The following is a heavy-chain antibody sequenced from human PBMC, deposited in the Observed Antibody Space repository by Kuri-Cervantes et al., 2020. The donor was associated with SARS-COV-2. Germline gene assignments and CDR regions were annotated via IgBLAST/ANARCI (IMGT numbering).Heavy chain of an antibody. V-gene: IGHV3-23*01. Sequence: GESLKISCAASGFTFNNYGMHWVRQAPGKGLEWVSAISGSGGSTYYADSVKGRFTISRDNSKNTLYLQMNSLRAEDTAVYYCAKFTRIAVASYYFDYWGQGTWSPSPQ. CDR3: AKFTRIAVASYYFDY. D-gene: IGHD6-19*01. J-gene: IGHJ4*02. CDR2: ISGSGGST. CDR1: GFTFNNYG.